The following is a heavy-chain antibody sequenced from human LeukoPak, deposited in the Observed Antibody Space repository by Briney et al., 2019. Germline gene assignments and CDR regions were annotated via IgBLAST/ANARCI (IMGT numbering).Heavy chain of an antibody. CDR2: ISGSGGST. Sequence: GGSLRLSCAASGFTFSSYAMSWVRQAPGKGLEWVSAISGSGGSTYYADSVKGRFTISRDNSKNTLYLQMNSLRAEDTAVYYCAKDGLGAKGYYYYYYMDIWGKGTTVTVSS. J-gene: IGHJ6*03. D-gene: IGHD3-22*01. CDR3: AKDGLGAKGYYYYYYMDI. V-gene: IGHV3-23*01. CDR1: GFTFSSYA.